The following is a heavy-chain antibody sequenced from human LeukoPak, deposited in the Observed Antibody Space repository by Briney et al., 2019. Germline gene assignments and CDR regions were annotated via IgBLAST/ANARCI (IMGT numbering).Heavy chain of an antibody. J-gene: IGHJ4*02. Sequence: GRSLRLSCAASGFAFSSYAMHWVREAPGKGLGWGAVISYDGSNKYYADSVKGRFTIYRDNSKNTLYLQMNSLRAEDTAVYYCARDEGYDITDWGQGTLVTVSS. CDR1: GFAFSSYA. V-gene: IGHV3-30*04. CDR2: ISYDGSNK. CDR3: ARDEGYDITD. D-gene: IGHD3-9*01.